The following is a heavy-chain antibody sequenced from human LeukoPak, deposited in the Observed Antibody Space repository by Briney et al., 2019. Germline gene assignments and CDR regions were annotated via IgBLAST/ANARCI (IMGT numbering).Heavy chain of an antibody. D-gene: IGHD6-13*01. CDR3: AREVVAAAGTVDY. V-gene: IGHV4-59*01. CDR1: GDSISSYY. J-gene: IGHJ4*02. CDR2: IHYSGST. Sequence: PSETLSLTCTVAGDSISSYYWSWIRQPPGKGLEWIGYIHYSGSTNYNPSLKSRVTISVDTSKNQFSLILSSVTTADTAAYYCAREVVAAAGTVDYWGQGTLVTVSS.